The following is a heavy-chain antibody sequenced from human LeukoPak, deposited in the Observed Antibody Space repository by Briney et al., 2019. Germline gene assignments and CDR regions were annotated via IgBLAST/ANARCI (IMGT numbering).Heavy chain of an antibody. Sequence: SETLSLTCSVSGGSISSGVYYWSWIRQPPGKGLEWIGYIYLSGGTYYSPSLKSRVTISVDRSKTQFSLRLSSVTAADTAMYYCARGMYDYGGNSEAFDIWGQGTMVTVAS. D-gene: IGHD4-23*01. CDR3: ARGMYDYGGNSEAFDI. CDR1: GGSISSGVYY. J-gene: IGHJ3*02. V-gene: IGHV4-30-2*01. CDR2: IYLSGGT.